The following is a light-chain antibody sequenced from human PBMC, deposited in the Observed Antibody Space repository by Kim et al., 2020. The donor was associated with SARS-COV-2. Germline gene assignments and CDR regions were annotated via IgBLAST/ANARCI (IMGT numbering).Light chain of an antibody. CDR2: QDT. CDR1: KLANKY. CDR3: QAWDSAYVV. V-gene: IGLV3-1*01. J-gene: IGLJ2*01. Sequence: VSPGQTSSIPCSGDKLANKYVCWYQQRPGQSTVLVMYQDTKRPSGIPERFSGSNSGNTATLTISGTQALDEADYYCQAWDSAYVVFGGGTQLTVL.